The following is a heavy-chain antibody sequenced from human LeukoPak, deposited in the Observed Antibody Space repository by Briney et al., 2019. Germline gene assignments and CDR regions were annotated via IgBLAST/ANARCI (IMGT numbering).Heavy chain of an antibody. CDR1: GFTFSSYG. J-gene: IGHJ3*02. CDR3: ARVIGYRYAFDI. V-gene: IGHV3-30*02. Sequence: GGSLRLSCAASGFTFSSYGMHWIRQAPGKGLEWVAFIRYDESDKYYADSVKGRFTISRDNSKNTLYLQMNSLRAEDTAVYYCARVIGYRYAFDIWGQGTMVTVSS. D-gene: IGHD3-16*02. CDR2: IRYDESDK.